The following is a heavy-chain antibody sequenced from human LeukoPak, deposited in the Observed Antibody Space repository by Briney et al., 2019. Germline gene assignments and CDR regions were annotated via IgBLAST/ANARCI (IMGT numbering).Heavy chain of an antibody. J-gene: IGHJ3*02. CDR3: AKDRALWFGEGGAFDI. V-gene: IGHV3-9*01. CDR2: ISWNSGSI. D-gene: IGHD3-10*01. CDR1: GFTFDDYA. Sequence: GRSLRLSCAASGFTFDDYAMHWVRQAPGKGLEWVSGISWNSGSIGYADSVKGRFTISRDNAKNSLYLQMNSLRAEDTALYYCAKDRALWFGEGGAFDIWGQGTMVTVSS.